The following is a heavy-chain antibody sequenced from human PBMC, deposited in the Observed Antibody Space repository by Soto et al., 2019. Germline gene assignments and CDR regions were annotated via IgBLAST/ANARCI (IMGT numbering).Heavy chain of an antibody. D-gene: IGHD2-2*02. J-gene: IGHJ3*01. CDR2: INPLKGDT. CDR1: GYTFSTYG. CDR3: ARVKVPAAILGAFDL. Sequence: ASVKVSCKASGYTFSTYGITWVRQAPGQGLEWMGWINPLKGDTNSAARFQDRLTMTTDTSTRTAYMELRSLTSGDTAVYYCARVKVPAAILGAFDLWGQGTMVTVSS. V-gene: IGHV1-18*01.